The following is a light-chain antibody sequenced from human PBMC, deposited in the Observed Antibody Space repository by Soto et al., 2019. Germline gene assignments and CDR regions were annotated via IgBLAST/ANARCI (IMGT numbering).Light chain of an antibody. CDR1: NSNVGNNT. V-gene: IGLV1-44*01. CDR2: GND. CDR3: AAWDDRLNRWL. J-gene: IGLJ3*02. Sequence: QSVLTQPPSASGTPGQRVTISCSGSNSNVGNNTVNWYQQFPGTSPRHIIEGNDQRPSGVPDSFSGSKSANSASLAISGLKSEDEADYYCAAWDDRLNRWLFGGGTQLTVL.